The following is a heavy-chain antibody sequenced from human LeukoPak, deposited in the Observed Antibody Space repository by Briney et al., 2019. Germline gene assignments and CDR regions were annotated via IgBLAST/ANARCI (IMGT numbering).Heavy chain of an antibody. V-gene: IGHV4-4*07. J-gene: IGHJ3*02. CDR3: ARDYSDAFDI. CDR1: GGSISSYY. D-gene: IGHD2-15*01. Sequence: PSETLSLTCTVSGGSISSYYWSWIRQPAGSGREWIGRIYTSGSTKYNPSLKSRVTISVDKSKNQFSLKLSSVTAADTAVYYCARDYSDAFDIWGQGTMVTVSS. CDR2: IYTSGST.